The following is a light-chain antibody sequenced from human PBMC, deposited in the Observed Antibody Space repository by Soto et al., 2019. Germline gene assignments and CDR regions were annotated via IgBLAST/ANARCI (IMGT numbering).Light chain of an antibody. CDR2: EVS. V-gene: IGLV2-8*01. CDR3: CSYAGSGTYV. Sequence: QSVLTQPPSASGSPGQSVTISCTGSSSDVGAYNFVSWHQQHPGKAPKLMIYEVSKRPSGVSDRFSGSKSGNTASLTISGLQAEDEADYYCCSYAGSGTYVFGTGTKVTVL. J-gene: IGLJ1*01. CDR1: SSDVGAYNF.